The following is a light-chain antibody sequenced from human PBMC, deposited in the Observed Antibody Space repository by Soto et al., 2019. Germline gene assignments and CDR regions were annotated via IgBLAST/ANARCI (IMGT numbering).Light chain of an antibody. CDR3: GSYGSPTLF. Sequence: QSALTQPASVSGSPGQSITISCTGTSSDIGAYDYVSWFQQYPGKAPTLLIYEVTFRPSGVSSRFSGSKSGNTASLTISGLQTEEGADYYWGSYGSPTLFFGGGTRATVL. J-gene: IGLJ2*01. V-gene: IGLV2-14*01. CDR2: EVT. CDR1: SSDIGAYDY.